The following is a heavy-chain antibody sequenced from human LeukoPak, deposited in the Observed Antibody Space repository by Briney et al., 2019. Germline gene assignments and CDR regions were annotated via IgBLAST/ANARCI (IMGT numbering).Heavy chain of an antibody. CDR3: ARDPRDTAMVVDAFDI. CDR2: VIAIFGTA. D-gene: IGHD5-18*01. Sequence: SVKVSCKPSLGTFNSYAIIWVRQDPGHRLEWMGRVIAIFGTANYAQKLLARVTITTHESTSTAYSELSSLRSEDTAVYYCARDPRDTAMVVDAFDIWGQGTMVTVSS. V-gene: IGHV1-69*05. J-gene: IGHJ3*02. CDR1: LGTFNSYA.